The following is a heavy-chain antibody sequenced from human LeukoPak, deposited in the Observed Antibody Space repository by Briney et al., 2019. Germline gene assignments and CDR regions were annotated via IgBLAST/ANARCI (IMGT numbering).Heavy chain of an antibody. CDR2: IHYSGST. J-gene: IGHJ3*02. CDR3: ARAGYSSSWYQTRAFEI. V-gene: IGHV4-30-4*01. Sequence: KPSQTLSLTCTVSGGSISSGDYYWSWIRQPPGKGLEWIGYIHYSGSTYYNPSHKSRVTISVDTSKNQFSLRLSSVTAADTAVYYCARAGYSSSWYQTRAFEIWGQGTMVTVSS. CDR1: GGSISSGDYY. D-gene: IGHD6-13*01.